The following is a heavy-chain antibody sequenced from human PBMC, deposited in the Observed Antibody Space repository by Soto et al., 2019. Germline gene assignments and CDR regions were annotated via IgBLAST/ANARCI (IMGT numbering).Heavy chain of an antibody. J-gene: IGHJ4*02. CDR1: GYSFSAYG. Sequence: QVQLVQSGPEVKMPGASVKVSCKTSGYSFSAYGLAWLRQAPGQRPEWMGWVSTNNANTNYAQKFQGRVTMTTDTSTTTTYMELRSLRSEDTAVYYCARELNTESSAYYSFAYWGQGTLVTVSS. V-gene: IGHV1-18*01. D-gene: IGHD3-22*01. CDR3: ARELNTESSAYYSFAY. CDR2: VSTNNANT.